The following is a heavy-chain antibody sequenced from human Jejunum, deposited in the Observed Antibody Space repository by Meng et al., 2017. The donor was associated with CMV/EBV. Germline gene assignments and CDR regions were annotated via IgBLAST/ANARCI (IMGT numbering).Heavy chain of an antibody. D-gene: IGHD1-14*01. V-gene: IGHV1-69*13. CDR3: ARGRRNEPLFDY. J-gene: IGHJ4*02. CDR1: GDAFSNQA. Sequence: VQVVQAGGEVKKPWSSGKVACETSGDAFSNQAFSWVRQAPGQGLEWMGGLIAVFDKTKAAPRFQDRVTFTADESTSTAYMELSSLTFDDTAVYFCARGRRNEPLFDYWGQGTLVTVSS. CDR2: LIAVFDKT.